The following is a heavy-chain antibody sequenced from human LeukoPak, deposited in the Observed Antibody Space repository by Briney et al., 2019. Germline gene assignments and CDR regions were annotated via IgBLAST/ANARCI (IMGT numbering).Heavy chain of an antibody. J-gene: IGHJ2*01. CDR3: AKDIEVAITGHYFDL. D-gene: IGHD3-22*01. V-gene: IGHV3-23*01. Sequence: GGSLRLSCAASGFTFSSYAMSWDRQAPGQGLEWLSAISGSGFSTHYADSVKGRFTISRDNSKTTLFLQMNSLRAEDTALYYCAKDIEVAITGHYFDLWGRGTLVAVSS. CDR1: GFTFSSYA. CDR2: ISGSGFST.